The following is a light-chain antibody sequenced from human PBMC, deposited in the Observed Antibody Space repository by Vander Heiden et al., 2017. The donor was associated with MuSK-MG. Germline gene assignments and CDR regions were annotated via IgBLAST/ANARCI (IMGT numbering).Light chain of an antibody. CDR1: QSISSY. V-gene: IGKV1-39*01. CDR2: AAS. J-gene: IGKJ1*01. CDR3: QHSYSTPPQT. Sequence: DIQMTQSPSSLSASVGDRVTITCRASQSISSYLNWYQQKPGKAPKLLIYAASSLQSGVPSRFSRRGSGTDFTLTISSLQPEDFATYYCQHSYSTPPQTFGQGTKVEIK.